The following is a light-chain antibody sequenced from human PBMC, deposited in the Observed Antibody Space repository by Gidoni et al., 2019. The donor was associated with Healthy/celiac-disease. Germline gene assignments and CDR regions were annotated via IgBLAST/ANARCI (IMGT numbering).Light chain of an antibody. CDR2: AAS. J-gene: IGKJ1*01. CDR1: QGISSY. Sequence: AIRITQSPSSLSASTGHRVTITCRANQGISSYLAWYQQKPGKAPKLLIYAASTVQSGVPSRFSGSGSGTDFTLTISCLQSEDFATYYCQQYYSYPWTFGQGTKVEIK. V-gene: IGKV1-8*01. CDR3: QQYYSYPWT.